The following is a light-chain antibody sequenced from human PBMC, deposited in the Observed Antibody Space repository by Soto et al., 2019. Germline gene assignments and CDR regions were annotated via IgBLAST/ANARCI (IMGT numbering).Light chain of an antibody. V-gene: IGLV2-14*01. J-gene: IGLJ1*01. CDR3: SSYRSSSTYV. Sequence: QSVLTQPASVCGSPGQSITISCTGTSSDVGGYNYVSWYQQHPGKAPKLMIYEVSNRPSGVSNRFSGSKSGNTASLTISGLQAEDEADYYCSSYRSSSTYVFGTGTKVTVL. CDR2: EVS. CDR1: SSDVGGYNY.